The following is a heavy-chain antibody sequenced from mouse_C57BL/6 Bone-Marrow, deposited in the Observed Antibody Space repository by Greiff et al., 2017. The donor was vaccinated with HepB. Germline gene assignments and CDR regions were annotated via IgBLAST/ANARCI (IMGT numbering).Heavy chain of an antibody. J-gene: IGHJ2*01. D-gene: IGHD2-3*01. CDR3: TREGDGYLYYFDY. CDR1: GFTFSSYA. CDR2: ISSGGDYI. V-gene: IGHV5-9-1*02. Sequence: EVKLMESGEGLVKPGGSLKLSCAASGFTFSSYAMSWVRHTPEKRLKCVAYISSGGDYIYYADTVKGRFTISRANARNTLYLQMSSLKSEDTAMYYCTREGDGYLYYFDYWGQGTTLTVSS.